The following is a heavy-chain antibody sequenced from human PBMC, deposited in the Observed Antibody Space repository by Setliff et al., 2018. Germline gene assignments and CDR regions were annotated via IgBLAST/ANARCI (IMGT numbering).Heavy chain of an antibody. V-gene: IGHV1-18*01. CDR2: ISGYTGNT. CDR1: GYTFANYG. D-gene: IGHD2-8*01. J-gene: IGHJ4*02. Sequence: ASVKVSCKASGYTFANYGVTWARQAPGQGLEWMGWISGYTGNTNYAQKLQGRVSMTTDTSTNTAYMELSNLRYDDTAIYYCSRLVRYCSTTTCQRASGAEVWGQGTLVTVS. CDR3: SRLVRYCSTTTCQRASGAEV.